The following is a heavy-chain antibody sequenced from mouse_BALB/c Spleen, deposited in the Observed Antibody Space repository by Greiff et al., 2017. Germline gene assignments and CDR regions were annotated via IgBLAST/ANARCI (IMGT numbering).Heavy chain of an antibody. CDR1: GFTFTSYA. D-gene: IGHD6-1*01. Sequence: EVQLVESGAGLVRPGGSLKLSCAASGFTFTSYAMSWVRQTPGNRLEWVASISSGGSTYYPDSVKGRFTISRDNARNILYLQMSSLRSEDTAMCYCAIGRADYFDYWGQGTTLTVSS. CDR3: AIGRADYFDY. CDR2: ISSGGST. V-gene: IGHV5-6-5*01. J-gene: IGHJ2*01.